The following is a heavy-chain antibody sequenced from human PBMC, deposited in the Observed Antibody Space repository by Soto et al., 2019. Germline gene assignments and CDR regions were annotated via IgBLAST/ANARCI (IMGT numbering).Heavy chain of an antibody. V-gene: IGHV3-23*01. J-gene: IGHJ5*01. CDR1: GFTFSSSA. D-gene: IGHD2-2*01. CDR3: VELGSRDAYLTNGIDP. Sequence: GGSLRPSCAAFGFTFSSSALSWVRQAPGKGLEWVSAISGSGGRTYYADSVKGRFTISRDNSKDTLYLQMNSLRADDTAVNYWVELGSRDAYLTNGIDPWGQGTLVTVSS. CDR2: ISGSGGRT.